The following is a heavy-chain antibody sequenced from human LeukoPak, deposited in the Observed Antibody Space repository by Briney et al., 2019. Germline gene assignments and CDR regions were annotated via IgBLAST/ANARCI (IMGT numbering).Heavy chain of an antibody. CDR3: AKPYDTSGNYWAPFDY. V-gene: IGHV3-23*01. D-gene: IGHD3-22*01. J-gene: IGHJ4*02. CDR2: IGGTGDST. CDR1: GFTSSTYA. Sequence: GGSLRLSCAASGFTSSTYAMTWVRQAPGKGLEWVSVIGGTGDSTYYADSVKGRFTISRDNSKNTLYLQMNSLRAEDTAIYYCAKPYDTSGNYWAPFDYWGQGTLVTVSS.